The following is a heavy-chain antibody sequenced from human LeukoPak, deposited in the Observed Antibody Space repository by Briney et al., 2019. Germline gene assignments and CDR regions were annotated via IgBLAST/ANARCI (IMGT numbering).Heavy chain of an antibody. CDR1: GGTFSSYA. V-gene: IGHV1-69*05. J-gene: IGHJ4*02. D-gene: IGHD3-9*01. CDR2: IIPIFGTA. Sequence: SVKVSCKASGGTFSSYAISWVRQAPGQGLEWMGGIIPIFGTANYAQKFQGRVTITTDESTSTAYMELSSLRSEDTAVYYCASLPYDFLTGYFHWGQGTLVTVSS. CDR3: ASLPYDFLTGYFH.